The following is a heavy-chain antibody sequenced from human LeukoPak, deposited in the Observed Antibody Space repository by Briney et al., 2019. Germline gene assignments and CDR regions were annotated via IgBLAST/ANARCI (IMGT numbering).Heavy chain of an antibody. CDR1: GFTFSHYG. Sequence: GGSLRLSCAASGFTFSHYGMHWVRLAPGKGLEWVSAIWYDGSKAYSADSVKGRFTISRNNSKNTLYLQMNSLSAEDTAVYYCAKMQGYFDLWGRGTLVTVSS. CDR2: IWYDGSKA. CDR3: AKMQGYFDL. J-gene: IGHJ2*01. V-gene: IGHV3-33*06.